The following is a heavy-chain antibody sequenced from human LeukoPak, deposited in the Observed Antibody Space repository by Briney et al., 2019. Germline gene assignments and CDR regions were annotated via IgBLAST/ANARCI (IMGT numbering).Heavy chain of an antibody. J-gene: IGHJ6*04. Sequence: GGSLRLSCAASGFTFSNAWMHWVRQVPGKGLVWVSLINSDASSTTYADSVKGRFTISRDNAKNTVYLQMNSLRPEDTAVYYCARDRFYIPDVWGKGTTVTVSS. V-gene: IGHV3-74*03. CDR3: ARDRFYIPDV. CDR1: GFTFSNAW. CDR2: INSDASST. D-gene: IGHD3-10*01.